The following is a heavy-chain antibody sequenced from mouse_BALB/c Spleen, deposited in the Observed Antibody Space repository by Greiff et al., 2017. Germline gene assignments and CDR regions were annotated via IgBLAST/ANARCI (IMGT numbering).Heavy chain of an antibody. CDR1: GYTFTSYV. Sequence: VQLQQSGPELVKPGASVKMSCKASGYTFTSYVMHWVKQKPGQGLEWIGYINPYNDGTKYNEKFKGKATLTSDKSSSTAYMELSSLTSEDSAVYYCARCTTATYWYFDVWGAGTTVTVSS. V-gene: IGHV1-14*01. D-gene: IGHD1-2*01. CDR3: ARCTTATYWYFDV. J-gene: IGHJ1*01. CDR2: INPYNDGT.